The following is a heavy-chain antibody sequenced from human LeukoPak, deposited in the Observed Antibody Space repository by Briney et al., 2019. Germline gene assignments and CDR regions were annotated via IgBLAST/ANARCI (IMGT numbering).Heavy chain of an antibody. J-gene: IGHJ6*03. V-gene: IGHV1-18*01. Sequence: GASVKVSCKASGYTFTSYGISWVRQAPGQGLEWMGWISAYNGNTNYAQKFQGRVTITADESTSTAYMELSSLRSEDTAVYYCARMSYDILTGYRDYYYYYMDVWGKGTTVTVSS. D-gene: IGHD3-9*01. CDR2: ISAYNGNT. CDR3: ARMSYDILTGYRDYYYYYMDV. CDR1: GYTFTSYG.